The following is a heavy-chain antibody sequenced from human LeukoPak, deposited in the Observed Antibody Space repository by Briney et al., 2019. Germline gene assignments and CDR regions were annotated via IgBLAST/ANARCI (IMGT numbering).Heavy chain of an antibody. Sequence: GGSLRLSCAASGFTVSSNYMSWVRQAPGKGLEWVSGIYSGGSTYYADSVKGRFTISRDNSKNTLYLQMNSLRAGDTAVYYCARDPYSSFFGAFDIWGQGAMVTVSS. CDR2: IYSGGST. CDR3: ARDPYSSFFGAFDI. D-gene: IGHD3-22*01. V-gene: IGHV3-53*01. CDR1: GFTVSSNY. J-gene: IGHJ3*02.